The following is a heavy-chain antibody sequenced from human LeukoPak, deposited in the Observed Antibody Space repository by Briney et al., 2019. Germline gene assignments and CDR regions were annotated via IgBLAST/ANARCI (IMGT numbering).Heavy chain of an antibody. Sequence: GRSLRLSCAASGFTFSNYGMHWVRQAPGKGLEWVSVISFDGSAKYYADSVKGRFTMSRDNSKNTLYLQMTSPRAEDTAVYYCAKDRVTAAGYYFDYWAQGTLVTVSS. CDR1: GFTFSNYG. CDR3: AKDRVTAAGYYFDY. J-gene: IGHJ4*02. CDR2: ISFDGSAK. D-gene: IGHD6-13*01. V-gene: IGHV3-30*18.